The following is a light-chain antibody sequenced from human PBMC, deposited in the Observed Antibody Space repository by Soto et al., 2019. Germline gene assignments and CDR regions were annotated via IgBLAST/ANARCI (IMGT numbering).Light chain of an antibody. Sequence: DIQMTQSPSSLSASVGDRVTITCRASQSITKYLHWYQQKPGKAPNLLIYAASSLQSGVPSRFSGSGSGTDFTLTISSLQPEEFATYYCQQSYTTHHTFGGGTKVEIK. V-gene: IGKV1-39*01. J-gene: IGKJ4*01. CDR2: AAS. CDR3: QQSYTTHHT. CDR1: QSITKY.